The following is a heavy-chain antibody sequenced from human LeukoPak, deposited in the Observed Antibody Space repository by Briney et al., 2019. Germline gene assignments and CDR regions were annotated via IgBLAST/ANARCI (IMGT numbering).Heavy chain of an antibody. CDR2: IRGSSGSDT. D-gene: IGHD4-23*01. CDR1: GFTFSTYA. J-gene: IGHJ4*02. Sequence: GGSLRLSCVASGFTFSTYAMSWVRQAPGKGLECVSAIRGSSGSDTYYADYVKGRSTISRDNSKNMVYLQMNSLRVEDTAVYYCARSLFGGNVNWGQGTLVTVSA. V-gene: IGHV3-23*01. CDR3: ARSLFGGNVN.